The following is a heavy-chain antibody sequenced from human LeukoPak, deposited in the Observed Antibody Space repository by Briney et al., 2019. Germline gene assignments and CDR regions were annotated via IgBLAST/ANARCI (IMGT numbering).Heavy chain of an antibody. CDR1: GFTFSSYA. CDR3: VGDQVDNVGWLT. Sequence: GGSLRLSCAASGFTFSSYAMTWVRQAPGKGLEWVSTISGSGANTYYADSVKGRFTISRDNSKNTLYLQMNSLRAEDTAVYYCVGDQVDNVGWLTWGQGTRVTVSS. V-gene: IGHV3-23*01. J-gene: IGHJ5*02. CDR2: ISGSGANT. D-gene: IGHD5-12*01.